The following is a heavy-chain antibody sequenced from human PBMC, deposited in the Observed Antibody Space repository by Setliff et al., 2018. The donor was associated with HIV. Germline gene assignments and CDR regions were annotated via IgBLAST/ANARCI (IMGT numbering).Heavy chain of an antibody. CDR3: ARGNSLIPAARLGFDY. D-gene: IGHD2-2*01. J-gene: IGHJ4*02. CDR2: ISAYNGNT. V-gene: IGHV1-18*01. Sequence: ASVKVSCKASGYTFTSYGISWVRQAPGQRLEWMGWISAYNGNTNYAQKLQGRVTMTTDTSTSTAYMELRSLRSDDTAVYYCARGNSLIPAARLGFDYWGQGTLVTVSS. CDR1: GYTFTSYG.